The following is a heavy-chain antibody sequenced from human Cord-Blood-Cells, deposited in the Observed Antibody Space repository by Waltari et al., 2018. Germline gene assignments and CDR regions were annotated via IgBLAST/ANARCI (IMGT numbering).Heavy chain of an antibody. CDR3: ARENHGSSSPNYYYYGMDV. CDR1: GGSISSGGYY. Sequence: QVQLQESGPGLVKPSQTLSLTCTVSGGSISSGGYYWSWIRQHPGKGLEWIGYIYYSGSTYYNPSLKSRVTISVDTSKNQFSLKLSSVTAADTAVYYCARENHGSSSPNYYYYGMDVWGQGTTVTVSS. V-gene: IGHV4-31*03. J-gene: IGHJ6*02. D-gene: IGHD6-6*01. CDR2: IYYSGST.